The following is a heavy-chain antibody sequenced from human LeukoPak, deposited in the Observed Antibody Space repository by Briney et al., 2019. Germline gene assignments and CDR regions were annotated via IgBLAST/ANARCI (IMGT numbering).Heavy chain of an antibody. V-gene: IGHV4-30-2*01. D-gene: IGHD5-12*01. J-gene: IGHJ4*02. Sequence: SETLSLTCTVSGVSISSGGYSWSWIRQPPGKGLEWIGYIYHSGSTYYNPSLKSRVTISVDRSKNQFSPKLSSVTAADTAVYYCARLGIVATAHYFDYWGQGTLVTVSS. CDR2: IYHSGST. CDR1: GVSISSGGYS. CDR3: ARLGIVATAHYFDY.